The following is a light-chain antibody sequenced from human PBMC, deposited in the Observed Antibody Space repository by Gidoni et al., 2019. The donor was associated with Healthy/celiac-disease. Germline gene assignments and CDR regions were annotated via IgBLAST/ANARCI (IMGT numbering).Light chain of an antibody. CDR3: QQYGSSLYT. CDR1: QSVSSSY. J-gene: IGKJ2*01. CDR2: GAS. V-gene: IGKV3-20*01. Sequence: EIVWTQSPGTLSLSPGERATLSCRASQSVSSSYLAWYQQKPGQAPRLLISGASSRATGIPDRFSGSGSGTDFTLTISRLEPEDFAVYYCQQYGSSLYTFXQXTKLEIK.